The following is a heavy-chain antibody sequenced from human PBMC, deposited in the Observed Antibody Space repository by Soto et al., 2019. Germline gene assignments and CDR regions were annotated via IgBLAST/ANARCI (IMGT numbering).Heavy chain of an antibody. V-gene: IGHV3-33*01. CDR1: GFTFSSYG. CDR2: IWYDGSNK. D-gene: IGHD6-13*01. Sequence: PGGSLRLSCAASGFTFSSYGMHWVRQAPGKGLEWVAVIWYDGSNKYYADSVKGRFTISRDNSKNTLYLQMNSLRAEDTAVYYCARPRLGLNIAAAGTHYYYGMDVWGQGTTVTVSS. CDR3: ARPRLGLNIAAAGTHYYYGMDV. J-gene: IGHJ6*02.